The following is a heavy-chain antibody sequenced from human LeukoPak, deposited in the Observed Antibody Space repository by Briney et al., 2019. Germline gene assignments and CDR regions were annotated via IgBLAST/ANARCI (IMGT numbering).Heavy chain of an antibody. CDR2: IPYDGSNK. Sequence: PGGSLRLSCAASGFTFNTYAMSWVRQAPGKGLEWVAVIPYDGSNKYYADSVKGRFTISRDNSKNTLYLQMNSLRAEDTAVYYCAKSPFDYWGQGTLVTVSS. CDR3: AKSPFDY. J-gene: IGHJ4*02. CDR1: GFTFNTYA. V-gene: IGHV3-30*18.